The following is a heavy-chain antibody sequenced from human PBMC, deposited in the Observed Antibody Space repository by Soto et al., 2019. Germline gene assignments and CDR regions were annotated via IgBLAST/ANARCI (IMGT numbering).Heavy chain of an antibody. CDR1: GYIFTSYG. CDR2: ISPLNGNT. V-gene: IGHV1-18*01. D-gene: IGHD3-3*01. Sequence: QLHLVQSGAEVKKPGASVNVSCKTSGYIFTSYGINWVRQAPGQGLEWMGWISPLNGNTKFAQNFQGRVTMTTDTSTSTVYMELRSLRPDDTAMYFCARDFWSLLLVTGYLRPGGSGSKRCGYDIWGQGTMVTVSS. J-gene: IGHJ3*02. CDR3: ARDFWSLLLVTGYLRPGGSGSKRCGYDI.